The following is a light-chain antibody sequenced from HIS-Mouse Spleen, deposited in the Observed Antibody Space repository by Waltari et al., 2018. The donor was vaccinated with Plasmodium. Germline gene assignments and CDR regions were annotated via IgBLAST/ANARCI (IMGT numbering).Light chain of an antibody. CDR1: SSDVGSYNL. CDR3: CSYAGSSTYV. J-gene: IGLJ1*01. Sequence: QSALTQPASVSGSPGQSITISCTGTSSDVGSYNLVSWYQQHPVKAPKLMIYEGSKRPLGVSNRFSGSKSGNTASLTISGLQAEDEADYYCCSYAGSSTYVFGTGTKVTVL. V-gene: IGLV2-23*01. CDR2: EGS.